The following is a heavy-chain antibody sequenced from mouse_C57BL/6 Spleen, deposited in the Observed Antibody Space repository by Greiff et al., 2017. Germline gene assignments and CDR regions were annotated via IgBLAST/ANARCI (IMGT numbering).Heavy chain of an antibody. CDR2: IHPNSGST. V-gene: IGHV1-64*01. D-gene: IGHD1-1*01. CDR1: GYTFTSYW. J-gene: IGHJ1*03. Sequence: QVQLKQPGAELVKPGASVKLSCKASGYTFTSYWMHWVKQRPGQGLEWIGMIHPNSGSTNYNEKFKSKATLTVDKSSSTAYMQLSSLTSEDSAVYYCARRGSVVAHWYFDVWGTGTTVTVSS. CDR3: ARRGSVVAHWYFDV.